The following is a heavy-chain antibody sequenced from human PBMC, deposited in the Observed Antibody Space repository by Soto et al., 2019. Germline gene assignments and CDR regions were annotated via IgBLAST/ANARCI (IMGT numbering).Heavy chain of an antibody. CDR3: ATHGLGVRSPPYFDN. J-gene: IGHJ4*02. Sequence: QLVQSGSEVKKPGSSVKVSCQASGGTFSGYVVTWVRQAPGQGLEWMGEFVPLFGTTKYARTFPGRLTITAEESTSTAYMELRTLKSDDTAVYYCATHGLGVRSPPYFDNWRQGTLVTVSS. CDR2: FVPLFGTT. V-gene: IGHV1-69*01. CDR1: GGTFSGYV. D-gene: IGHD6-6*01.